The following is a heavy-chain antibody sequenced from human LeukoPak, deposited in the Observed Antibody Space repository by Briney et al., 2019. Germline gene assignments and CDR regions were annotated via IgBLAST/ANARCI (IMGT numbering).Heavy chain of an antibody. J-gene: IGHJ3*02. CDR1: GYIFTGYY. Sequence: ASVKVSCKASGYIFTGYYIHWVRQAPGQGLEWMGWINPNTGDTNYAEKFQGRATMTRDTSISIAYMELSSLRSDDTAVYYCARDKGGYCSGTSCLNAFDIWGQGTMVTVSS. D-gene: IGHD2-2*03. V-gene: IGHV1-2*02. CDR3: ARDKGGYCSGTSCLNAFDI. CDR2: INPNTGDT.